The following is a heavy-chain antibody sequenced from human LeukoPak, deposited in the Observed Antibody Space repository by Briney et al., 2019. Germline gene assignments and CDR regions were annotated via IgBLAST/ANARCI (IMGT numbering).Heavy chain of an antibody. J-gene: IGHJ4*02. CDR1: GFMFSSYW. CDR3: ARDRATKALDY. Sequence: GGSLRLSCAGSGFMFSSYWMSWVRQAPGKGLEWVANIKEDGSEKYYVDSVKGRFTISRDNAKNSLYLQMNSLRAEDTAVYYCARDRATKALDYWGQGTLVTVSS. D-gene: IGHD2-8*01. CDR2: IKEDGSEK. V-gene: IGHV3-7*01.